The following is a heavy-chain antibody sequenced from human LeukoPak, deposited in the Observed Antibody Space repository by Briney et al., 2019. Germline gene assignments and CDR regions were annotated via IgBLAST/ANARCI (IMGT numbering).Heavy chain of an antibody. CDR2: INHSGST. J-gene: IGHJ3*02. D-gene: IGHD4-23*01. V-gene: IGHV4-34*01. Sequence: SETLSLTCAVYGGSFSGYYWSWIRQPPGKGLEWIGEINHSGSTNYNPSLKSRVTISVDTSKNQFSLKLSSVTAADTAVYYCARYLRPRYGGNSFDAFDIWGQGTMVTVSS. CDR3: ARYLRPRYGGNSFDAFDI. CDR1: GGSFSGYY.